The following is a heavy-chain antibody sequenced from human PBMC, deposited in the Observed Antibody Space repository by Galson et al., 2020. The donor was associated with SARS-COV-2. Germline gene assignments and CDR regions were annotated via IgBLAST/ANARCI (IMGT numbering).Heavy chain of an antibody. J-gene: IGHJ4*01. V-gene: IGHV4-30-4*01. Sequence: SETLSLTCTVSGGSISSGDYYWSWVRQPPGKGLEWIGYIYYSGTTYYNPSLKNRVTISVDTSKYQFSLSLTSVTAADTAVYYCARVSIDYGDDVFDYWGHGNLVAVSS. CDR3: ARVSIDYGDDVFDY. CDR1: GGSISSGDYY. D-gene: IGHD4-17*01. CDR2: IYYSGTT.